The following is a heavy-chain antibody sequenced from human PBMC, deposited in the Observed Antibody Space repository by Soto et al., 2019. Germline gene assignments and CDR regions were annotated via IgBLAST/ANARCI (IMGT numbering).Heavy chain of an antibody. D-gene: IGHD3-22*01. CDR2: ISSSGSTI. J-gene: IGHJ3*02. Sequence: GGSLRLSCAASGFTFRDYYMSWIRQAPGKGLEWVSYISSSGSTIYYADSVKGRFTISRDNAKNSLYLQMNSLRAEDTAVYYCAREGVYYDSSGYYRSGAFDIWGQGTMVTVSS. CDR1: GFTFRDYY. V-gene: IGHV3-11*01. CDR3: AREGVYYDSSGYYRSGAFDI.